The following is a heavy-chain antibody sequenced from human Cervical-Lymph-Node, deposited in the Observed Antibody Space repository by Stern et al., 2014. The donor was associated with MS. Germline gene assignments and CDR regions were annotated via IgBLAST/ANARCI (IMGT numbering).Heavy chain of an antibody. Sequence: QVQLVESGAEVKKPGASVKVSCKVSGYIFTSYDIIWVRQATGQGLEWMGRMNPNSGDTVSAQKFQGRVTMTGHSSTSTAYMELSSLRPDDTAVYYCARGPRRALRVVITPPDYWGQGTQVTVSA. CDR3: ARGPRRALRVVITPPDY. CDR2: MNPNSGDT. CDR1: GYIFTSYD. D-gene: IGHD3-22*01. V-gene: IGHV1-8*01. J-gene: IGHJ4*02.